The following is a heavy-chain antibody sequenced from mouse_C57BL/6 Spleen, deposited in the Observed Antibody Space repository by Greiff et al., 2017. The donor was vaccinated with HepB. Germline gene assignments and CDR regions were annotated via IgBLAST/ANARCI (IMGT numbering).Heavy chain of an antibody. D-gene: IGHD2-3*01. CDR3: ARDGIYDGYYFAY. V-gene: IGHV3-6*01. J-gene: IGHJ3*01. CDR1: GYSITSGYY. CDR2: ISYDGSN. Sequence: EVKLVESGPGLVKPSQSLSLTCSVTGYSITSGYYWNWIRQFPGNKLEWMGYISYDGSNNYNPSLKNRISITRDTSKNQFFLKLNSVTTEDTATYYCARDGIYDGYYFAYWGQATLVTVSA.